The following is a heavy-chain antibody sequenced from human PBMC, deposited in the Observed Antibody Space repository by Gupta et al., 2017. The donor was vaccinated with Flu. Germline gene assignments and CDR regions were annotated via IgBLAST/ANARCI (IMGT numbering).Heavy chain of an antibody. CDR1: YTFPTHS. V-gene: IGHV7-4-1*02. CDR2: ITANTGKP. J-gene: IGHJ5*02. CDR3: ARDNQLIWFDP. Sequence: YTFPTHSINWVRQAPGQGLEWMGWITANTGKPTYAQGFTGRFVFSLDTSVSTTYLQINSLKTEDTAVYYCARDNQLIWFDPWGQGTLVTVAS. D-gene: IGHD2-8*01.